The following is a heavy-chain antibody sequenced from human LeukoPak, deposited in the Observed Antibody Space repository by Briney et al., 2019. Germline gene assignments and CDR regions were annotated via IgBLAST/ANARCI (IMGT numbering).Heavy chain of an antibody. Sequence: PSETLSLTCGVSGGSLSFYYWSWIRQSPGKGLEWIAETSQNGDSNYNMSLKSRVTISVDTSKNQFSLKLSSVTAADTAVYYCARARYYYDSSGYYSVRGNYYYYYYMDVWGKGTTVTISS. CDR3: ARARYYYDSSGYYSVRGNYYYYYYMDV. D-gene: IGHD3-22*01. CDR2: TSQNGDS. J-gene: IGHJ6*03. CDR1: GGSLSFYY. V-gene: IGHV4-34*01.